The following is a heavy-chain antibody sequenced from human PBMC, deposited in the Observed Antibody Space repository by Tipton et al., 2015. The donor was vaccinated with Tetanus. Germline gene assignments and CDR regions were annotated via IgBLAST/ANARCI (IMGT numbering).Heavy chain of an antibody. CDR2: ISSSSSYI. V-gene: IGHV3-21*01. Sequence: GSLRLSCAASGFTFSSYFMNWVRQAPGKGLEWVSSISSSSSYIYYADSVKGRFTISRDNSKNTLFLQMNSLRAEDTAMYYCARDRDGDYAAFDYWGQGTLVTVSS. J-gene: IGHJ4*02. CDR3: ARDRDGDYAAFDY. D-gene: IGHD4-17*01. CDR1: GFTFSSYF.